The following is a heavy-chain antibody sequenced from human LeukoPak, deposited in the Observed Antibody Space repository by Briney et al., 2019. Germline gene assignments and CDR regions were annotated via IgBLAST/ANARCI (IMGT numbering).Heavy chain of an antibody. CDR3: ARHIGGGIEDMDV. CDR1: GGSIGTFY. J-gene: IGHJ6*03. V-gene: IGHV4-59*08. CDR2: IYVTAT. D-gene: IGHD3-16*02. Sequence: PSETLSLTCTVSGGSIGTFYWSWIRQSPGKGLEWIGYIYVTATRYNPYLQSRLTISVDRSRNQFFLNLSSVTAANTAVYYCARHIGGGIEDMDVWGKGTKVIVSS.